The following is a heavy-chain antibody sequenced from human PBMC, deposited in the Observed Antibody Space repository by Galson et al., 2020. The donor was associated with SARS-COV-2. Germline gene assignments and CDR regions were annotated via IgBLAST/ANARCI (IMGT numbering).Heavy chain of an antibody. V-gene: IGHV1-69*05. J-gene: IGHJ4*02. CDR3: ARSSSIGGSGYYSVFDY. D-gene: IGHD3-22*01. Sequence: ASVKVSCKTSGATFSSYAISWVRQAPGQGLEWMGGIMPMSGTTNYAQKFQGRVTITTDESTSTAYMELSSLRSEDTAMYYCARSSSIGGSGYYSVFDYWGQGTPDTVSS. CDR2: IMPMSGTT. CDR1: GATFSSYA.